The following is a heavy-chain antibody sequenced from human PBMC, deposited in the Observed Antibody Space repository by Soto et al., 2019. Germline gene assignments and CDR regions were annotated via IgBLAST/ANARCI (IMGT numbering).Heavy chain of an antibody. J-gene: IGHJ4*02. D-gene: IGHD6-13*01. CDR2: MNPNSGNT. CDR3: ARGHSSSWYVCDY. Sequence: QVQLVQSGAEVKKPGASVKVSCKASGYTFTSYDINWVRQATGQGLEWMGWMNPNSGNTVYAQKSQGRVAMTRNTSISTAYMELSSLRSEDTAVYYCARGHSSSWYVCDYWGQGTLVTVSS. CDR1: GYTFTSYD. V-gene: IGHV1-8*01.